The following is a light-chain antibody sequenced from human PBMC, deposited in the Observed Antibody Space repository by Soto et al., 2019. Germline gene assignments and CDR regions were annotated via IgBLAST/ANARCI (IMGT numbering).Light chain of an antibody. J-gene: IGLJ2*01. CDR3: SSYTSSSTVV. Sequence: QSALTQPASVSGSPGQSITISCTGTSSDVGGYNYVSWYQHHPGKAPKVMIYDVSNRPSGVSDRFSGSKSGNTASLTISGLQAEDEADYYCSSYTSSSTVVFVGGTKLTVL. CDR1: SSDVGGYNY. CDR2: DVS. V-gene: IGLV2-14*03.